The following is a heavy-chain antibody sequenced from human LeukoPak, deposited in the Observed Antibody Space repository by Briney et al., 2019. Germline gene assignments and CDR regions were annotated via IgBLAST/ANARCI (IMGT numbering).Heavy chain of an antibody. J-gene: IGHJ3*02. V-gene: IGHV5-51*01. D-gene: IGHD4-23*01. CDR3: ARTLTTVVADAFDI. Sequence: GESLQISCKGSGYRFTSYWIGWVRQLPGKGLEWMGIIYPGDSDTRYSPSFQGQVTISADKSISTAYLQWSSLKASDTAMYYCARTLTTVVADAFDIWGQGTMVTVSS. CDR1: GYRFTSYW. CDR2: IYPGDSDT.